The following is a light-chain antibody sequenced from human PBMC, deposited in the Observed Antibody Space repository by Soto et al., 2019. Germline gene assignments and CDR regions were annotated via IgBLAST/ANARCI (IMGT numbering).Light chain of an antibody. CDR1: SSDVGSYNR. CDR3: NSYTISGTYV. Sequence: QSALTQPPSVSGSPGQSVAISCIGDSSDVGSYNRVSWYQQSPGTAPKLIIYEVTTRPSGVPDRFSGSKSGNTASLTISGRQAEDEADYYCNSYTISGTYVFGTGTKLTVL. J-gene: IGLJ1*01. CDR2: EVT. V-gene: IGLV2-18*02.